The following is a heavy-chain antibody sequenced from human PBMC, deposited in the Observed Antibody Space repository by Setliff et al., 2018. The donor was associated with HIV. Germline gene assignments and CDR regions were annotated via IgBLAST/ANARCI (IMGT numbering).Heavy chain of an antibody. CDR1: GGTFSSYA. D-gene: IGHD2-15*01. V-gene: IGHV1-69*13. CDR2: IIPIFGTA. CDR3: ARLPQRSCCEFDY. Sequence: GASVKVSCKASGGTFSSYAISWVRQAPGQGLEWMGGIIPIFGTANYAQKFQGRVTITADESTSTAYMELSSLRSEDTAVYYCARLPQRSCCEFDYWGQGTLVTVSS. J-gene: IGHJ4*02.